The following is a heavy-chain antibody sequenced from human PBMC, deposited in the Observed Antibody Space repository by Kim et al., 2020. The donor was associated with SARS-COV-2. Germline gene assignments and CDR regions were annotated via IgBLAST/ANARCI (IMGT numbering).Heavy chain of an antibody. Sequence: GESLKISCKGSGYTFISYWISWVRQMPGKGLEWMGRIDPSDSYTNYSPSFQGHVTISADKSISTAYLQWSSLKASDTAIYYCARHSSGWYGYFQHWGQGTLVTVSS. V-gene: IGHV5-10-1*01. D-gene: IGHD6-19*01. CDR2: IDPSDSYT. CDR3: ARHSSGWYGYFQH. CDR1: GYTFISYW. J-gene: IGHJ1*01.